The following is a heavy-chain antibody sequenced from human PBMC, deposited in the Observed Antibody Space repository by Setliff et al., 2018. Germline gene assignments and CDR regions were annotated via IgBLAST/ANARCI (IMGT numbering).Heavy chain of an antibody. D-gene: IGHD4-17*01. J-gene: IGHJ6*02. CDR3: ARSDYGDYFAWDSYGMDV. CDR1: GYSFTSYW. CDR2: IYPGDSDT. Sequence: GESLEISCKGSGYSFTSYWIAWVRQMPGKGLEWMGIIYPGDSDTRYSPSFQGQVTISADRSTRTAYLQWSSLKASDTAFYYCARSDYGDYFAWDSYGMDVWGQGTTVTVSS. V-gene: IGHV5-51*01.